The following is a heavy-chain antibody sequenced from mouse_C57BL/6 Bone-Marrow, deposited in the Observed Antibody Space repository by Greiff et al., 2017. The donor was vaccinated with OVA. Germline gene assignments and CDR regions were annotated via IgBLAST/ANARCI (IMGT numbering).Heavy chain of an antibody. D-gene: IGHD1-1*01. V-gene: IGHV6-3*01. CDR2: IRLKSDNYAT. CDR1: GFTFSNYW. J-gene: IGHJ1*03. Sequence: EVKLEESGGGLVQPGGSMKLSCVASGFTFSNYWMNWVRQSPEKGLEWVAQIRLKSDNYATHYAESVKGRFTISRDDSKSSVYLQMNNLRAEDTGIYYCTATVSYGSSYVYFDVWGTGTTVTVSS. CDR3: TATVSYGSSYVYFDV.